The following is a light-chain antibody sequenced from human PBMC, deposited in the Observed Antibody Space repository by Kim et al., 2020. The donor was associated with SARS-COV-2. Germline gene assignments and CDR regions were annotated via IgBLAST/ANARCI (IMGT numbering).Light chain of an antibody. J-gene: IGLJ3*02. V-gene: IGLV2-14*03. CDR3: SAYANSRTGV. CDR2: DVS. Sequence: QSALTQPASVSGSLGQSITISCTGTNSDVGAYNYVSWYQQHPGKAPKLMIFDVSNRPSGVSNRFSGSKSGNTASLTISGLQAEDEADYYCSAYANSRTGVFGGGTQLTVL. CDR1: NSDVGAYNY.